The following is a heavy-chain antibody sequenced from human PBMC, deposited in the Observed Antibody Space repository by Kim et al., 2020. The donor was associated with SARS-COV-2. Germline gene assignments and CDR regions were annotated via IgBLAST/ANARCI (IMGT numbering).Heavy chain of an antibody. V-gene: IGHV3-48*02. CDR1: GFTFSSYR. CDR2: ISSSSSTI. J-gene: IGHJ5*02. CDR3: AREGGNGVVVVAATREDWFDP. Sequence: GGSLRLSCAASGFTFSSYRMNWVRQAPGKGLEWVSYISSSSSTIYYADSVKGRFTISRDNAKNSLYLQMNSLRDEDTAVYYCAREGGNGVVVVAATREDWFDPWGQGTLVTVSS. D-gene: IGHD2-15*01.